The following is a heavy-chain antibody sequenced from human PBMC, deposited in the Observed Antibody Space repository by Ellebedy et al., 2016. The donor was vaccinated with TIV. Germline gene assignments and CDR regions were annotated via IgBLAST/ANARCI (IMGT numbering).Heavy chain of an antibody. CDR3: ARDQNYYDGSAYYDVLGI. D-gene: IGHD3-22*01. J-gene: IGHJ3*02. CDR2: INQDGSEK. V-gene: IGHV3-7*01. CDR1: GFTFSSYL. Sequence: GGSLRLSXAASGFTFSSYLMSWVRQAPGKGLEWVANINQDGSEKYYVNSVKGRFTISRDNAKNSMYLQMDSLRGEDTAVYYCARDQNYYDGSAYYDVLGIWGQGTLVTVSS.